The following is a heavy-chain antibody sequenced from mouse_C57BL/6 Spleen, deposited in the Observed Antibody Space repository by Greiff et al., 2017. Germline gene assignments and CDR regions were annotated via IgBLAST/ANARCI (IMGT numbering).Heavy chain of an antibody. J-gene: IGHJ1*03. CDR1: GFTFSSYA. Sequence: DVMLVESGGGLVKPGGSLKLSCAASGFTFSSYAMSWVRQTPEKRLEWVATISDGGSYTYYPDNVKGRFTITRDNAKNNLYLQMSHLKSEDTAMYYCARSYYYGSSYEYFDVWGTGTTVTVSS. V-gene: IGHV5-4*03. D-gene: IGHD1-1*01. CDR3: ARSYYYGSSYEYFDV. CDR2: ISDGGSYT.